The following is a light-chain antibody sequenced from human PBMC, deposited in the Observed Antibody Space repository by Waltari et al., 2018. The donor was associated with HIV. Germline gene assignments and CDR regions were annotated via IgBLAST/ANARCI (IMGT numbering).Light chain of an antibody. V-gene: IGLV2-14*03. J-gene: IGLJ2*01. Sequence: QSAFTQPASVSGFLGQSINISCTGISTYSRFYQYVSWYQQYPGKIPRLIIFDINNRPSGVSDHFSGSRSGNSASLTFSGLQSGDEAHYYCASNRLDYTLIFGGGTKLTVL. CDR3: ASNRLDYTLI. CDR2: DIN. CDR1: STYSRFYQY.